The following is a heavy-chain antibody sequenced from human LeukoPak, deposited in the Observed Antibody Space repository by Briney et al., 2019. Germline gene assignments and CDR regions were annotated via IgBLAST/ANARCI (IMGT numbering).Heavy chain of an antibody. CDR1: AFIFSGHW. CDR3: ARDRGYYVFDY. D-gene: IGHD3-22*01. J-gene: IGHJ4*02. V-gene: IGHV3-7*01. CDR2: VKPDGSEK. Sequence: GGSLRLSCEGSAFIFSGHWMNWVRQTPGKGLEWVAHVKPDGSEKSYVDSVKGRFTISRDNAQNSLYLHMNSLRAEDTAVYYCARDRGYYVFDYWGQGTLVTVSS.